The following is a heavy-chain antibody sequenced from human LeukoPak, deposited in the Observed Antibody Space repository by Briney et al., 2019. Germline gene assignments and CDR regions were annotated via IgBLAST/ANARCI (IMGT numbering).Heavy chain of an antibody. CDR1: GFSFTNAW. V-gene: IGHV3-15*01. J-gene: IGHJ4*02. Sequence: GGSLRLSCAASGFSFTNAWMTWVRQSPGKGLEWVGRIKSKIAGGTTDYAAPVKGRFTISRDDSKNTLYLQMNSLQTEDTALYYCHDSVSDYWGQGTLVTVSS. D-gene: IGHD5/OR15-5a*01. CDR3: HDSVSDY. CDR2: IKSKIAGGTT.